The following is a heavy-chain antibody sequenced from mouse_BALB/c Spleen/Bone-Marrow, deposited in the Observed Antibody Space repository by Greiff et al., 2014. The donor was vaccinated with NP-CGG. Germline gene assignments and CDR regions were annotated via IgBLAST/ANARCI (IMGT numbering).Heavy chain of an antibody. J-gene: IGHJ4*01. CDR1: GFSLTSYG. CDR3: ARNTTGTGAMDY. CDR2: IWADGST. Sequence: VKVEESGPGLVAPSQSLSITCTVSGFSLTSYGVHWVRQPPGKGLEWLGVIWADGSTNYNSALMSRLSIRKDNSKSQVFLKMNSLQTEDTAMYYCARNTTGTGAMDYWGQGTSGTVSS. V-gene: IGHV2-9*02. D-gene: IGHD1-2*01.